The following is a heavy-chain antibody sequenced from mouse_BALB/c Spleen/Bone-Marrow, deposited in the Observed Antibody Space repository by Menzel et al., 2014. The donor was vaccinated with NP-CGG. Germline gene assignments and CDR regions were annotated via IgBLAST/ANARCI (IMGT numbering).Heavy chain of an antibody. CDR3: ARGDSSGYPYAMDY. CDR2: ISSGGST. V-gene: IGHV5-6-5*01. CDR1: GFTFSSYA. J-gene: IGHJ4*01. Sequence: EVMLVESGGGLVKPGGSLKLSCAASGFTFSSYAMSWVRQTSEKRLEWVASISSGGSTYYPGSVKGRFTISRDNARNILYLQMSSLRSEDTAMYYCARGDSSGYPYAMDYWGQGTSVTVSS. D-gene: IGHD3-2*01.